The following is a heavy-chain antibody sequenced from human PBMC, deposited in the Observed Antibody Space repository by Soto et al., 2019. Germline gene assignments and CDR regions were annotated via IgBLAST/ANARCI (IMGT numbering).Heavy chain of an antibody. CDR2: INHSGST. J-gene: IGHJ4*02. CDR3: ARGVYRYGSGSMFDY. D-gene: IGHD3-10*01. Sequence: SETLSLTCAVYGGSFSGYYWSWIRQPPGKGLEWIGEINHSGSTNYNPSLKSRVTISVDTSKNQFSLKPSSVTAADTAVYYCARGVYRYGSGSMFDYWGQGTLVTVSS. CDR1: GGSFSGYY. V-gene: IGHV4-34*01.